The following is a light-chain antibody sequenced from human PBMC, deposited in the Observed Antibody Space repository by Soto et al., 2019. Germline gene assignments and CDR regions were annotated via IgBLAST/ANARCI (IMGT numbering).Light chain of an antibody. CDR1: SSDIGDYKF. CDR2: DVS. Sequence: QSVLTQPASVSGSPGQSITISCTGTSSDIGDYKFVSWYQQHPGKAPKLMIFDVSDRPSGVSNRFSGSKSGNTASLTISGLQAEDEADYYCSSYTGSTTLPYVFGTGTQLTVL. CDR3: SSYTGSTTLPYV. J-gene: IGLJ1*01. V-gene: IGLV2-14*01.